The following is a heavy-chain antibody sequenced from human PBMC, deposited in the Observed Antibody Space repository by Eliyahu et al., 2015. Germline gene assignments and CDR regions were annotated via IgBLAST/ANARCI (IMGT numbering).Heavy chain of an antibody. D-gene: IGHD3-22*01. Sequence: EVQLVESGGGLVQPGGSLRLSCAXSGFTFXSXSXXWVRQAPGKGLEWVSYISSSSSTIYYADSVKGRFTISRDNAKNSLYLQMNSLRAEDTAVYYCARDGVGYYYDSSGNPSDAFDIWGQGTMVTVSS. CDR2: ISSSSSTI. V-gene: IGHV3-48*01. CDR1: GFTFXSXS. CDR3: ARDGVGYYYDSSGNPSDAFDI. J-gene: IGHJ3*02.